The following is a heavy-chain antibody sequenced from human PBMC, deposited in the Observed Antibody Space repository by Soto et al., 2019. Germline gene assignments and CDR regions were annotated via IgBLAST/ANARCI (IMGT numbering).Heavy chain of an antibody. CDR1: GGAFSSFA. CDR3: ARDRDHSYDY. J-gene: IGHJ4*02. Sequence: QVQLVQSGNEVKKPGSSVKVSCKASGGAFSSFAVTWVRQAPGQGLEWMGGIIPILGTANYAQKFQGRVTITADESTSTAYMELTSLRSEDTAVYFCARDRDHSYDYWGQGTLVTVSS. D-gene: IGHD4-4*01. CDR2: IIPILGTA. V-gene: IGHV1-69*01.